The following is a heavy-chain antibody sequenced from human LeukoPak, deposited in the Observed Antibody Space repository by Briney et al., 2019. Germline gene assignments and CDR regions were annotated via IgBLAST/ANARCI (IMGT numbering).Heavy chain of an antibody. J-gene: IGHJ4*02. D-gene: IGHD2-15*01. Sequence: SETLSLTCTVSGGSISSYYWSWIRQPAGKGLEWIGRIYTSGSTNYNPSLKSRVTMSVDTSKNQFSLKLSSVTAADTAVYYCARERDIVVVVAAGYFDYWDQGTLVTVSS. V-gene: IGHV4-4*07. CDR1: GGSISSYY. CDR2: IYTSGST. CDR3: ARERDIVVVVAAGYFDY.